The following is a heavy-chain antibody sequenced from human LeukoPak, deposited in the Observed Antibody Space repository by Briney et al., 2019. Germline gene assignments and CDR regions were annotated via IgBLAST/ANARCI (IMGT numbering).Heavy chain of an antibody. CDR3: ARDLDLRGYCSGGSCYSGFDP. CDR1: GYTFTSYY. J-gene: IGHJ5*02. Sequence: GASVKVSCKASGYTFTSYYMHWVRQAPGQGLEWMGIINPSGGSTSYAQKFQGRVTMTRDMSTSTVYMELSSLRSEDTAVYYCARDLDLRGYCSGGSCYSGFDPWGQGTLVTVSS. CDR2: INPSGGST. D-gene: IGHD2-15*01. V-gene: IGHV1-46*01.